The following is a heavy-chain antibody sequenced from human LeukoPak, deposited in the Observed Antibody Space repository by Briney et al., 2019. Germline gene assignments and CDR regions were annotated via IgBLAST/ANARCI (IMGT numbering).Heavy chain of an antibody. D-gene: IGHD3-3*01. CDR2: IYYSGST. V-gene: IGHV4-59*01. CDR3: ARDSRFRDFWSGYYSGGWFDP. J-gene: IGHJ5*02. Sequence: SETLSLTCTVSRGSISSYYWSWIRQPPGKGLEWIGYIYYSGSTNYNPSLKSRVTISVDTSKNQFSLKLSSVTAADTSVYYCARDSRFRDFWSGYYSGGWFDPWRQGTLVTVCS. CDR1: RGSISSYY.